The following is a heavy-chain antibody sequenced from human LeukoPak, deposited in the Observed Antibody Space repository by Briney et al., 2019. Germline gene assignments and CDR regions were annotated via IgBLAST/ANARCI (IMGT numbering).Heavy chain of an antibody. D-gene: IGHD3-22*01. CDR3: ARGSYYYDSSGFQGDY. CDR1: GGSFIGYY. Sequence: SETLSLTCAVYGGSFIGYYWSWIRQPPGKGLEWIGEINHSGSTNCDPSLKSRVTISVATSKNQFSLKLSSVTAADTAVYYCARGSYYYDSSGFQGDYWGQGTLVTVSS. V-gene: IGHV4-34*01. J-gene: IGHJ4*02. CDR2: INHSGST.